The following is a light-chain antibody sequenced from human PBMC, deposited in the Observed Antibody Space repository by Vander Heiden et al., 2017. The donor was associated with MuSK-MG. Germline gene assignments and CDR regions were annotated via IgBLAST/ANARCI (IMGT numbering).Light chain of an antibody. Sequence: EIVLTQSPGPLSLSPGARATLPCRASQSVSSSYLAWYQQKPGQAPRLLIYGASSRATGIPDRFSGSGSGTDFTLTISRLEPEDFAVYYCQQYGSSPQTFGQGTKVEIK. CDR2: GAS. CDR1: QSVSSSY. V-gene: IGKV3-20*01. J-gene: IGKJ1*01. CDR3: QQYGSSPQT.